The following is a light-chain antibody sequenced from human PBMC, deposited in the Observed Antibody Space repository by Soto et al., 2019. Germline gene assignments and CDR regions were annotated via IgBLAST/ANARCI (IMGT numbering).Light chain of an antibody. Sequence: QSVLTQPPSASGTPGQRVTISCSGSRSNIGTNAVNWYQQLPGTAPKVLLYGDNQRPSGVPARFSGSRSGTSASLAISGLRSEDEADYSCAVWDDSLTAPVFGGGTKLTVL. J-gene: IGLJ2*01. CDR1: RSNIGTNA. CDR2: GDN. V-gene: IGLV1-44*01. CDR3: AVWDDSLTAPV.